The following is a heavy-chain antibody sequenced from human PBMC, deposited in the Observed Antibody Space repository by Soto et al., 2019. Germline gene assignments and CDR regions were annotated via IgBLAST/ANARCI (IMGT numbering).Heavy chain of an antibody. CDR2: IYHSGST. D-gene: IGHD5-12*01. CDR3: ARDLDSGYDFDNYYGMDV. CDR1: GGSISSSNW. Sequence: QVQLQESGPGLVKPSGTLSLTCAVSGGSISSSNWWSWVRQPPGKGLEWIGEIYHSGSTNYNPSLKGRVTISVDKSKNQFSLKLSSVTAADTAVYYCARDLDSGYDFDNYYGMDVWGQGTTVTVSS. J-gene: IGHJ6*02. V-gene: IGHV4-4*02.